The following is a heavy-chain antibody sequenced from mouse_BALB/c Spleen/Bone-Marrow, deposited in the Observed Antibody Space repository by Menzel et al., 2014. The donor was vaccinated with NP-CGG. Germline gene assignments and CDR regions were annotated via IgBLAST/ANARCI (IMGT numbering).Heavy chain of an antibody. J-gene: IGHJ1*01. Sequence: VELMESGAELVRPGASVKLSCKASGYTFXTYWIHWVKQRPGQGLEWIGNIYPSDSYTNYNQKFKDKATLTVDKSSSTAYMQLSSPTSEDSAVYYCTRWDGNYLYWYFDVWGAGTTVTVSS. CDR3: TRWDGNYLYWYFDV. D-gene: IGHD2-1*01. V-gene: IGHV1-69*02. CDR2: IYPSDSYT. CDR1: GYTFXTYW.